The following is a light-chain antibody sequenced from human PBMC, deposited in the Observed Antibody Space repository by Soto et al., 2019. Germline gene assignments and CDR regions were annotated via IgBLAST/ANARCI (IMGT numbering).Light chain of an antibody. J-gene: IGKJ4*01. CDR3: QQYYSTLALT. CDR2: WAS. CDR1: QSVLYSSNNKNY. Sequence: IVISHSPDSLDVSMGERATINCKSSQSVLYSSNNKNYLAWYQQKPGQPPKLLIYWASTRESGVPDRFSGSGSGTDFTLTISSLQAEDVAVYYCQQYYSTLALTFGGGTKVDSK. V-gene: IGKV4-1*01.